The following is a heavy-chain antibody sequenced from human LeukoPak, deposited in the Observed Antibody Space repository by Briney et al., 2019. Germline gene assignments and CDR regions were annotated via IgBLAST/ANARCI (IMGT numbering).Heavy chain of an antibody. CDR2: ITPIFGTA. V-gene: IGHV1-69*13. Sequence: GASVKVSCKASGGTFSSYAISWVRQAPGQGLEWMGGITPIFGTANYAQKFQGRVTITADESTSTAYMELSSLRSEDTAVYYCARELRGHDAFDIWGQGTMVTVSS. J-gene: IGHJ3*02. CDR1: GGTFSSYA. CDR3: ARELRGHDAFDI. D-gene: IGHD3-10*01.